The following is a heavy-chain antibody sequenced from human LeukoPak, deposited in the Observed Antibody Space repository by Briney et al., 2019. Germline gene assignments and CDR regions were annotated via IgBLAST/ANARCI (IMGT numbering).Heavy chain of an antibody. D-gene: IGHD3-3*01. J-gene: IGHJ6*03. CDR1: GYTFTGYY. V-gene: IGHV1-2*02. CDR3: ARENPYYDFWSGYYRHYYYYYMDV. Sequence: GGSVKVSCKASGYTFTGYYMHWVRQAPGQGLEWMGWINPNSGGTNYAQKLQGRVTMTTDTSTSTAYMELRSLRSDDTAVYYCARENPYYDFWSGYYRHYYYYYMDVWGKGTTVTVSS. CDR2: INPNSGGT.